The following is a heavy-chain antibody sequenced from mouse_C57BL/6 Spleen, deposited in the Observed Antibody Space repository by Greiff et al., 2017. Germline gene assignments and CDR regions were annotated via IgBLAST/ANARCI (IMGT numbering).Heavy chain of an antibody. V-gene: IGHV3-6*01. CDR3: ARGLLRAPYYFDY. CDR2: ISYYGST. D-gene: IGHD1-1*01. CDR1: GYSITSGYY. J-gene: IGHJ2*01. Sequence: DVQLQESGPGLVKPSQSLSLTCSVTGYSITSGYYWNWIRQFPGNKLEWMGYISYYGSTNYNPPLKNRISITRDTSKNQFFLKLNSVTTEDTATNYSARGLLRAPYYFDYWGQGTTLTVSS.